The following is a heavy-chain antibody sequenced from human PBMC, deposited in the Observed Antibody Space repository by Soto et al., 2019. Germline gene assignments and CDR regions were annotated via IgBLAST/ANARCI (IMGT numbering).Heavy chain of an antibody. Sequence: VKVSCKASGGTFSSYAISWVRQAPGQGLEWMGGIIPIFGTANYAQKFQGRVTITADESTSTAYMELSSLRSEDTAVYYCARDSAPNTIFGVVIMTPYNWFDPWGQGTLVAVSS. CDR1: GGTFSSYA. CDR2: IIPIFGTA. V-gene: IGHV1-69*13. J-gene: IGHJ5*02. CDR3: ARDSAPNTIFGVVIMTPYNWFDP. D-gene: IGHD3-3*01.